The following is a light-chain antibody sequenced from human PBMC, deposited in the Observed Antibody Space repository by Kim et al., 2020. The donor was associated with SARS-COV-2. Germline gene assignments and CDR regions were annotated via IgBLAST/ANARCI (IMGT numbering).Light chain of an antibody. CDR2: KAS. CDR1: QSINSW. Sequence: GDRVTITCRASQSINSWLAWYQQKPGKVPKLLISKASSPESGVPSRFRGSGSGTEFTLTITSLQPDDFATYYCQQYDHEATFGQ. V-gene: IGKV1-5*03. CDR3: QQYDHEAT. J-gene: IGKJ1*01.